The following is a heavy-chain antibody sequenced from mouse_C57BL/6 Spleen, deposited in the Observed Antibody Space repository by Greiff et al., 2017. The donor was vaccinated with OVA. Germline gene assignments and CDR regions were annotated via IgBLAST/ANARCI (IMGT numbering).Heavy chain of an antibody. D-gene: IGHD1-2*01. CDR1: GYTFTSYG. J-gene: IGHJ3*01. CDR2: IYPRRGNT. V-gene: IGHV1-81*01. CDR3: ARPLHYYPIAY. Sequence: QVQLQQSGAELARPGASVKLSCKASGYTFTSYGISWVKQSTGQGLEWIGEIYPRRGNTYYNEKFKGKATLTADKSSSTAYMELRSLTSEDSAVYFCARPLHYYPIAYWGQGTLVTVSA.